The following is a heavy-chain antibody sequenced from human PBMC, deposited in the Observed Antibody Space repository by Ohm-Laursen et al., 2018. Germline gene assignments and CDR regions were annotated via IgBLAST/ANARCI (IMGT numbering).Heavy chain of an antibody. J-gene: IGHJ4*02. CDR3: ARDSGHYYDSSGYYFLDY. CDR1: GGTFSSYA. D-gene: IGHD3-22*01. V-gene: IGHV1-18*01. Sequence: VASVKVSCNASGGTFSSYAISWVRQAPGQGLEWMGWISGYNGNTNYAQKFQGGVTMTTDTSTSTAYMELRSLRSDDTAVYYCARDSGHYYDSSGYYFLDYWGQGTLVTVSS. CDR2: ISGYNGNT.